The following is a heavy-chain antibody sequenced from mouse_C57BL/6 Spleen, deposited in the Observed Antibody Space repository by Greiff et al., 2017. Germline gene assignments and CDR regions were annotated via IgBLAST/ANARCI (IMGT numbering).Heavy chain of an antibody. J-gene: IGHJ2*01. Sequence: VQLQQPGAELVKPGASVKVSCKASGYTFTSYWMHWVKQRPGQGLEWIGSIHPSDSDTNYTQTFKGKATLTVDKSYSADYMQLSRLTSEDSEVYYCAMVDGYYDCDYWGQGTTLTVSS. CDR3: AMVDGYYDCDY. CDR2: IHPSDSDT. D-gene: IGHD2-3*01. V-gene: IGHV1-74*01. CDR1: GYTFTSYW.